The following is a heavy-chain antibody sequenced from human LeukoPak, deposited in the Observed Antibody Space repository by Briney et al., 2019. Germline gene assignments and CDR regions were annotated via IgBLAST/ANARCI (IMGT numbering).Heavy chain of an antibody. J-gene: IGHJ5*02. CDR1: GGSISSYY. D-gene: IGHD3-16*01. Sequence: MPSETLSLTCTVSGGSISSYYWSWIRQPPGKGLEWIGYIYYSGSTNYNPSLKSRVTISVDTSKNQFSLKLSSVTAADTAVYYCARVAPRYGGGPLNWFDPWGQGTLVTVSS. CDR3: ARVAPRYGGGPLNWFDP. CDR2: IYYSGST. V-gene: IGHV4-59*01.